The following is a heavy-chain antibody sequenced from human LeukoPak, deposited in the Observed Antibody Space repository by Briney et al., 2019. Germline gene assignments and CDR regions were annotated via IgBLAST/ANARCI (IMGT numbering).Heavy chain of an antibody. V-gene: IGHV3-23*01. Sequence: PGGSLRLSCAASRFTFSRYAMSWVRQAPGKGLEWVSAISGSGGSTYYADSVKGRFTISRDNSKNTLYLQMNSLRAEDTDVYYCAKDLADYGDYGAFDIWGQGTMVTVSS. D-gene: IGHD4-17*01. CDR3: AKDLADYGDYGAFDI. J-gene: IGHJ3*02. CDR1: RFTFSRYA. CDR2: ISGSGGST.